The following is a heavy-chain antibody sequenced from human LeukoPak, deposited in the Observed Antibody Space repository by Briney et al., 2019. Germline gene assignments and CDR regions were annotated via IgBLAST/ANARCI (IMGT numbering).Heavy chain of an antibody. CDR3: GRGGGIAAAGTTGFLYY. D-gene: IGHD6-13*01. CDR2: INHSGST. CDR1: GGSFSGYY. Sequence: SETLSLTCAVYGGSFSGYYWSWIRQPPGKGLEWIGEINHSGSTSYNPSLKSRVTISVDTSKNQFSLKLSSVTAADTAVYYCGRGGGIAAAGTTGFLYYWGRGTLVTVSS. J-gene: IGHJ4*02. V-gene: IGHV4-34*01.